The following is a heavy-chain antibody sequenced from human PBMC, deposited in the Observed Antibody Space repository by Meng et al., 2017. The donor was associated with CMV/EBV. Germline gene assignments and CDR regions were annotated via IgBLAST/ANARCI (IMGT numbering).Heavy chain of an antibody. Sequence: GESLKISCAASGFIFSSYEMNWVRQAPGKGLEWVSYISSSGSTIYYADSVKGRFTISRDNAKNSLYLQMNSLRAEDTAVYYCARDRLGSSDPDVNYWGQGTLVTVSS. D-gene: IGHD3-16*01. CDR3: ARDRLGSSDPDVNY. CDR1: GFIFSSYE. V-gene: IGHV3-48*03. CDR2: ISSSGSTI. J-gene: IGHJ4*02.